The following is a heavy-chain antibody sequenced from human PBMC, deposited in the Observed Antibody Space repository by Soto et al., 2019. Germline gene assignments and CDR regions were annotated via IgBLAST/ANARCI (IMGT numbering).Heavy chain of an antibody. Sequence: GGSLRLSCAASGFTFSSYAMSWVRQAPGKGLEWVSAISGSGGSTYYADSLKGRFTISRDNSKNTLYLQMNSLRAEDTAVYYCAKIPYYYDSSGYYNEPFDYWGQGTLVTVSS. V-gene: IGHV3-23*01. CDR2: ISGSGGST. J-gene: IGHJ4*02. CDR1: GFTFSSYA. CDR3: AKIPYYYDSSGYYNEPFDY. D-gene: IGHD3-22*01.